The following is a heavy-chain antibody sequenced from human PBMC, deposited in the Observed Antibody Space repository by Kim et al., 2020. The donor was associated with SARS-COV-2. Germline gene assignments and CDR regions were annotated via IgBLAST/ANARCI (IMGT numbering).Heavy chain of an antibody. J-gene: IGHJ6*02. CDR2: ST. Sequence: STFYADSVKGRFPISRDNDKNTLYVQMNSLRAEDTAVYYCARGAYYGMDVWGQGTTVTVSS. V-gene: IGHV3-74*01. CDR3: ARGAYYGMDV.